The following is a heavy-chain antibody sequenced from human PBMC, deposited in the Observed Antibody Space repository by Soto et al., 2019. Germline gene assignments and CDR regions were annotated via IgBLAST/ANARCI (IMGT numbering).Heavy chain of an antibody. CDR1: GASISGFY. Sequence: KSSETLSLTCTVSGASISGFYWSWIRKSAGKGLEWIGRIYATGTTDYNPSLKSRVMMSVDTSKKQFSLKLRSVTAADTAVYYCVRDGTKTLRDWFDPWGQGISGPVSS. V-gene: IGHV4-4*07. CDR2: IYATGTT. CDR3: VRDGTKTLRDWFDP. D-gene: IGHD1-1*01. J-gene: IGHJ5*02.